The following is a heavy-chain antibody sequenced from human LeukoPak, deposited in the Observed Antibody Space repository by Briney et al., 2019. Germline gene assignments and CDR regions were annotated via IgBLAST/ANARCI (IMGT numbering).Heavy chain of an antibody. CDR3: AKNLLGDAAFSWYFDL. V-gene: IGHV1-69*13. Sequence: GASVKVSCKASGGTFSSYAISWVRQAPGQGLEWMGGIIPIFGTANYAQKFQGRVTITADESTSTAYMELSSLRSEDTAVYYCAKNLLGDAAFSWYFDLWGRGTLVTVSS. J-gene: IGHJ2*01. CDR1: GGTFSSYA. D-gene: IGHD1-26*01. CDR2: IIPIFGTA.